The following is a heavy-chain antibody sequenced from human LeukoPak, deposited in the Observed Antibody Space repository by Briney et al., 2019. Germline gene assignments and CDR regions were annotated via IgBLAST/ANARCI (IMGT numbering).Heavy chain of an antibody. J-gene: IGHJ4*02. CDR3: ARREVGATLGD. D-gene: IGHD1-26*01. CDR1: GFTFSSHA. Sequence: GGSLRLSCAASGFTFSSHAMSWVRQAPGKGLEWVSGTSGGGGNTYYADSVKGRFTISRDNAKNSLYLQMNSLRAEDTAVYYCARREVGATLGDWGQGTLVTVSS. V-gene: IGHV3-23*01. CDR2: TSGGGGNT.